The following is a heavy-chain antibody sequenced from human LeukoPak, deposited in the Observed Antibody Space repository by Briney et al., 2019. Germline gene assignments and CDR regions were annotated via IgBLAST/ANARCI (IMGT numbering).Heavy chain of an antibody. CDR3: ARTSDGTWFDP. J-gene: IGHJ5*02. Sequence: GGSLRLSCAASGFTFDDYGMSWVRQGPGKGLEWVSGINWNGGNTVYADSVKGRFTIFSDNAKNPLSLEMDSLRVEDTALYYCARTSDGTWFDPWGQGTLVTVSS. D-gene: IGHD1-1*01. CDR2: INWNGGNT. CDR1: GFTFDDYG. V-gene: IGHV3-20*04.